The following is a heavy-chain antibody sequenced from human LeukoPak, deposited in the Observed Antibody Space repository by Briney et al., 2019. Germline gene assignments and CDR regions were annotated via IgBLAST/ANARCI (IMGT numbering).Heavy chain of an antibody. CDR1: GGSVSSGSYY. CDR3: ARAPYFDWLLYPSPFFDY. CDR2: IYYSGST. J-gene: IGHJ4*02. Sequence: PSETLSLTCTVSGGSVSSGSYYWSWIRQPPGKGLVWFGYIYYSGSTNYNPSLKSRVTISVDTSKKQFSLNLSSVTAADTAVYYCARAPYFDWLLYPSPFFDYWGQGTLVTVSS. V-gene: IGHV4-61*01. D-gene: IGHD3-9*01.